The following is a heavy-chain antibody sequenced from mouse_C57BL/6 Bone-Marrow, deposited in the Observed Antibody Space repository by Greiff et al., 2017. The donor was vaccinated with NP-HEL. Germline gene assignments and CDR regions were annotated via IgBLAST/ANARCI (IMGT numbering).Heavy chain of an antibody. CDR2: IHPNSGST. Sequence: VQLQQSGAELVKPGASVKLSCKASGYTFTSYWMHWVKQRPGQGLEWIGMIHPNSGSTNYNEKFKSKATLTVDKSSSTAYMQLSSLTSEDSAVYYCARATYDDDGFAYWGQGTLVTVSA. CDR3: ARATYDDDGFAY. D-gene: IGHD2-4*01. V-gene: IGHV1-64*01. J-gene: IGHJ3*01. CDR1: GYTFTSYW.